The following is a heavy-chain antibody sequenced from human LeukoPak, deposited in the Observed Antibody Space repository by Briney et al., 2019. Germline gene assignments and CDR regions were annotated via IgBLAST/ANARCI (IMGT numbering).Heavy chain of an antibody. V-gene: IGHV3-30*02. J-gene: IGHJ3*02. D-gene: IGHD1-26*01. Sequence: PGGSLRLSCAASGFTFSSYGMHWARQAPGKGLEWVAVIWYGGSNKYYADSVKGRFTISRDNSKNTLYLQMNSLRAEDTAVYYCAKDLGSFQLADAFDIWGQGTMVTVSS. CDR1: GFTFSSYG. CDR2: IWYGGSNK. CDR3: AKDLGSFQLADAFDI.